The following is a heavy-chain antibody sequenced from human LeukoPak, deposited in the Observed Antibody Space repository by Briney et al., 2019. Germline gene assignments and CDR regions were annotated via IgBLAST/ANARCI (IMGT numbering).Heavy chain of an antibody. CDR1: GFTFSDYY. CDR2: ISSSGSTI. D-gene: IGHD3-22*01. Sequence: GGPLRLSCAASGFTFSDYYMSWLRQAPGKGLEWVSYISSSGSTIYYADSVKGRFTISRDNAKNSLYLQMNSLRAEDTAVYYCARGAGRTYYYDSSGYYYWGQGTLVTVSS. V-gene: IGHV3-11*01. J-gene: IGHJ4*02. CDR3: ARGAGRTYYYDSSGYYY.